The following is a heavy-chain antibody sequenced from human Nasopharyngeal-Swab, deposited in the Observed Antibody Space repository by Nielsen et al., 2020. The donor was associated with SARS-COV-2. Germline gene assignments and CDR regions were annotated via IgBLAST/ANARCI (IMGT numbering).Heavy chain of an antibody. V-gene: IGHV1-18*01. CDR1: GYTFTSYG. J-gene: IGHJ6*02. D-gene: IGHD3-22*01. Sequence: ASVKVSCKASGYTFTSYGISWVRQAPGQGLEWMGWISAYNGNTNYAQKLQGRVTMTTDTSTSTAYMELRSLRSDDTAVYYCARSVLYDSSGYYYPSYYYGMDVWGQGTTVTVSS. CDR2: ISAYNGNT. CDR3: ARSVLYDSSGYYYPSYYYGMDV.